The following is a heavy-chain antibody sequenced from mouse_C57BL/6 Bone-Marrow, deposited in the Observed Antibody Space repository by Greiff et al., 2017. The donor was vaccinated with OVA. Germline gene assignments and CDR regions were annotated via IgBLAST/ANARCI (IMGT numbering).Heavy chain of an antibody. V-gene: IGHV1-74*01. CDR3: ATHGSSYRYVDV. Sequence: QVQLKQPGAELVKPGASVKVSCKASGYTFTSYWMHWVKQRPGQGLEWIGRIHPSDSDTNYNQKFKGKATLTVDKSSSTAYMQLSSLTSEDAAVYYCATHGSSYRYVDVGGTGTAGTVSS. CDR2: IHPSDSDT. CDR1: GYTFTSYW. J-gene: IGHJ1*03. D-gene: IGHD1-1*01.